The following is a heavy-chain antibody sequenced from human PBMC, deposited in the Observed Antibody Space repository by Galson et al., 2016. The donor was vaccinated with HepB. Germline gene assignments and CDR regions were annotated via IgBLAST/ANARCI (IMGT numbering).Heavy chain of an antibody. CDR2: FDPEDGKP. J-gene: IGHJ6*02. CDR3: ASSPPPTWKLLLYYSYYYMAV. V-gene: IGHV1-24*01. CDR1: GHTLTDLS. Sequence: SVKVSCKVSGHTLTDLSIHWVRQAPGKGLEWMGGFDPEDGKPIYAQKFKGRVTVTEDTSTDTASMQLSGLRSDDTAVYYCASSPPPTWKLLLYYSYYYMAVWGQETTVTVSS. D-gene: IGHD4-23*01.